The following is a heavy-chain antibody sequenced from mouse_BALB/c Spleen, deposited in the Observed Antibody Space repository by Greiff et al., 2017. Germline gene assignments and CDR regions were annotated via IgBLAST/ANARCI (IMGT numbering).Heavy chain of an antibody. CDR3: TRSYDYDVTFAY. D-gene: IGHD2-4*01. CDR1: GYTFTSYY. V-gene: IGHV1S81*02. CDR2: INPSNGGT. J-gene: IGHJ3*01. Sequence: QVQLKQPGAELVKPGASVKLSCKASGYTFTSYYMYWVKQRPGQGLEWIGGINPSNGGTNFNEKFKSKATLTVDKSSSTAYMQLSSLTSEDSAVYYCTRSYDYDVTFAYWGQGTLVTVSA.